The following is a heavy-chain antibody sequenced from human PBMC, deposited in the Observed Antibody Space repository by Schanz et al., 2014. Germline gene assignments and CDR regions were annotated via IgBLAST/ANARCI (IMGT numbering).Heavy chain of an antibody. D-gene: IGHD2-15*01. CDR2: MNESHSTI. CDR3: ARKVVAASGGYYDN. CDR1: GFSFSSYA. J-gene: IGHJ4*02. V-gene: IGHV3-23*01. Sequence: EVQLLESGGGLVEPGGSLRLSCAASGFSFSSYAMGWVRQARGKGLEWVSAMNESHSTIYYADSVRGRFTISRDNAENTLLLQMNSLRAEDTAVYYGARKVVAASGGYYDNWGQGTLVIVSS.